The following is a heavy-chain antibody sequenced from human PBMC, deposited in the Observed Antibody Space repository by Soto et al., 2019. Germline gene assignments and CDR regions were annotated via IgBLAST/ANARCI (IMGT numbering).Heavy chain of an antibody. Sequence: ASVKVSCKASGGTFSSYAISWVRQAPGQGLEWMGGIIPIFGTANYAQKFQGRVTITADESTSTAYMELSSLRSEDTAVCYCARNIFPRDTAMANYYYYGMDVWGQGTTVTVSS. V-gene: IGHV1-69*13. CDR3: ARNIFPRDTAMANYYYYGMDV. J-gene: IGHJ6*02. CDR2: IIPIFGTA. D-gene: IGHD5-18*01. CDR1: GGTFSSYA.